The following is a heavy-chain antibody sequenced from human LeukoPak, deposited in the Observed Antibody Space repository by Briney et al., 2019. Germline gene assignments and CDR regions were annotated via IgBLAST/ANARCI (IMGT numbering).Heavy chain of an antibody. CDR1: GGTFSSYA. Sequence: SVTVSCKASGGTFSSYAISWVRQAPGQGLEWMGGIIPIFGTANYAQKFQGRVTITTDESTSTAYMELSSLRSEDTAVYYCARGRIAAAGTIWFDPWGQGTLVTVSS. J-gene: IGHJ5*02. CDR2: IIPIFGTA. V-gene: IGHV1-69*05. D-gene: IGHD6-13*01. CDR3: ARGRIAAAGTIWFDP.